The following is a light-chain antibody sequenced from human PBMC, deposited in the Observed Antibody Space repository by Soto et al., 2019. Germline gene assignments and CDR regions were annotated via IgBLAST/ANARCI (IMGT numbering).Light chain of an antibody. Sequence: QSVLTQPRSVSGSPGQSVTISCTGTSSDVGGYDYVSWYQQYPGKAPKLMIYDVTKRPSGVPHRFSGSKSGNTASLTISGLQAEDDADYYCCSYAGSDVVFGGGTKVTVL. CDR2: DVT. V-gene: IGLV2-11*01. CDR3: CSYAGSDVV. CDR1: SSDVGGYDY. J-gene: IGLJ2*01.